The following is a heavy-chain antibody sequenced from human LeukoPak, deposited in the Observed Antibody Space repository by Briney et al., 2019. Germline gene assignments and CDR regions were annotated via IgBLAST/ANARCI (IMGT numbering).Heavy chain of an antibody. CDR2: IYYSGTT. CDR1: GASISSSY. Sequence: SDTLSLTCTVSGASISSSYWSWIRQPPGKGLEWIGYIYYSGTTKYNPSLKSRVTISVDTSKNQFSLKVNSVAAADTAVYYCARGQPQRYSSGWYVNWFDPWGQGTLVTVSS. CDR3: ARGQPQRYSSGWYVNWFDP. V-gene: IGHV4-59*07. J-gene: IGHJ5*02. D-gene: IGHD6-19*01.